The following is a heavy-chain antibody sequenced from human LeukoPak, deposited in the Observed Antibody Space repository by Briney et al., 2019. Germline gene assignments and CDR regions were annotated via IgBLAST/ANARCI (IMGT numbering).Heavy chain of an antibody. J-gene: IGHJ4*02. Sequence: GGSLRLSCAASGFTFSSYAMHWVRQAPGKGLEWVAVISYDGSNKHYADSVKGRFTISRDNSKNTLYLQMNSLRAEDTAVYYCARLIVVPAAPTDYWGQGTLVTVSS. CDR3: ARLIVVPAAPTDY. V-gene: IGHV3-30*04. CDR1: GFTFSSYA. D-gene: IGHD2-2*01. CDR2: ISYDGSNK.